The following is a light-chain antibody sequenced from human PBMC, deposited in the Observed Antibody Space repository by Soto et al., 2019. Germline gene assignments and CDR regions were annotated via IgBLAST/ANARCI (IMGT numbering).Light chain of an antibody. J-gene: IGKJ1*01. CDR2: GAS. CDR1: QSVSSSY. CDR3: QQYGSSPPWT. V-gene: IGKV3-20*01. Sequence: IVLTQSPGTRSLSPGERATLSCRASQSVSSSYLAWYQQKPGQAPRLLIYGASSRATGIPDRFSGSGSGTDFTHTISRLEPEDFAVYYCQQYGSSPPWTFGQGTKVDIK.